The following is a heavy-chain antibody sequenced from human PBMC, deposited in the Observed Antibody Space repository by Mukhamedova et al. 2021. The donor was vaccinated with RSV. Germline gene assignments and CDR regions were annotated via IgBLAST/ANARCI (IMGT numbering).Heavy chain of an antibody. D-gene: IGHD6-6*01. J-gene: IGHJ6*02. CDR3: ASSGSSNAYYYYGMDV. Sequence: SYADSVKGRFTISRDNAKNTLYLQMNSLRAEDTAVYYCASSGSSNAYYYYGMDVWGQGTTVTVSS. V-gene: IGHV3-74*01.